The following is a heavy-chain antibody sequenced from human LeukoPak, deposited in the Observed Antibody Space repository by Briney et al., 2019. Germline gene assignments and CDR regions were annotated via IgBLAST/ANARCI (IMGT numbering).Heavy chain of an antibody. J-gene: IGHJ6*03. CDR1: GGSFSGYY. CDR3: ARATYDYVWGSYRPEIYYYYYMDV. Sequence: PSETLSLTCAVYGGSFSGYYWSWIRQPPGKGLEWIGEINHSGSTNYNPSLKSRVTISVDTSKNQFSLKLSSVTAADTAVYYCARATYDYVWGSYRPEIYYYYYMDVWGKGTTVTISS. D-gene: IGHD3-16*02. V-gene: IGHV4-34*01. CDR2: INHSGST.